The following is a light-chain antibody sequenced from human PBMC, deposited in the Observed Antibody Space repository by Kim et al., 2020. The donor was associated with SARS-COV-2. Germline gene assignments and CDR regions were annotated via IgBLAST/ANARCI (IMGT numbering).Light chain of an antibody. J-gene: IGKJ2*01. V-gene: IGKV1-39*01. CDR1: QSISSY. CDR3: QQSYSAPYT. CDR2: AAS. Sequence: SASVGDRVTITCRASQSISSYLNWYQQKPGKAPKLLIYAASTLQSGVPSSFSGSGSGTDFTLTISSLQPEDFATYYCQQSYSAPYTFGPGTKLEI.